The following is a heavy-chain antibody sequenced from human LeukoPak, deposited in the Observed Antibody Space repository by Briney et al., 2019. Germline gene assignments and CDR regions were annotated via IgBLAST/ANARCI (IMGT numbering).Heavy chain of an antibody. J-gene: IGHJ4*02. Sequence: ASVKVSCKVSGYALTELSMHWVRQAPGKGLEWMGGFDPEDGETIYAQKFQGRVTMTEDTSTDTAYMELSSLRSEDTAVYYCATSGYSSGWYDRHWGQGTLVTVSS. CDR2: FDPEDGET. CDR1: GYALTELS. CDR3: ATSGYSSGWYDRH. D-gene: IGHD6-19*01. V-gene: IGHV1-24*01.